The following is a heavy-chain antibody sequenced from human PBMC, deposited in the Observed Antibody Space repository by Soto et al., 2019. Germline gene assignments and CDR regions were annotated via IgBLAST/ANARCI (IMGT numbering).Heavy chain of an antibody. Sequence: ESGGGLVKPGGSLRLSCAASGFTFSSYSMNWVRQAPGKGLEWVSSISSSSSYIYYADSVKGRFTISRDNAKNSLYLQMNSLRAEETAVYYCARDKDIVVVVAAPFDYWGQGTLVTVSS. V-gene: IGHV3-21*01. CDR2: ISSSSSYI. CDR1: GFTFSSYS. D-gene: IGHD2-15*01. CDR3: ARDKDIVVVVAAPFDY. J-gene: IGHJ4*02.